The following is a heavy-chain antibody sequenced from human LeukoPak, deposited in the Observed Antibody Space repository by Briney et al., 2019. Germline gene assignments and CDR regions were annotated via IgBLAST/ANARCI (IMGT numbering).Heavy chain of an antibody. CDR2: INHSGST. V-gene: IGHV4-34*01. Sequence: SETLSLTCAVYGGSFSGYYWSWIRQPPGKGLEWIGEINHSGSTNYNPSLKGRVTISVDTSKNQFSLKLSSVTAADTAVYYCARGREVLVEYSGSYNFDYWGQGTLVTVSS. D-gene: IGHD6-6*01. CDR1: GGSFSGYY. J-gene: IGHJ4*02. CDR3: ARGREVLVEYSGSYNFDY.